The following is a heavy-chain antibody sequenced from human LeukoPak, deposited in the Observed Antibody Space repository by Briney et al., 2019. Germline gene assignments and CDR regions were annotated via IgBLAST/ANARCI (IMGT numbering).Heavy chain of an antibody. J-gene: IGHJ4*02. Sequence: PGGSLRLSCAASGFTFSTYSMNWVRQAPGKGLEWVSYISSSGSTIYYADSVKGRFTISRDNAKNSLYLQMNSLRAEDTAVYYCAGVYYYGSGSYYRGYFDYWGQGTLVTVSS. CDR1: GFTFSTYS. D-gene: IGHD3-10*01. V-gene: IGHV3-48*04. CDR3: AGVYYYGSGSYYRGYFDY. CDR2: ISSSGSTI.